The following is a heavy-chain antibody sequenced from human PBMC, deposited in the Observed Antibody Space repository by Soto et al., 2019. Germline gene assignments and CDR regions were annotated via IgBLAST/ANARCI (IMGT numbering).Heavy chain of an antibody. CDR1: GGSISSGDYY. Sequence: QVQLQESGPGLVEPSQTLSLTCSVSGGSISSGDYYWSWIRQPPGKGLEWIGYMFYVGATYYNQSLKSRVTISVDTSKYQFSLKLSSVTAADSAVYHCARVXXXCSSPSCRGRNWFDPWGQGTLVTVTS. J-gene: IGHJ5*02. V-gene: IGHV4-30-4*01. CDR3: ARVXXXCSSPSCRGRNWFDP. CDR2: MFYVGAT. D-gene: IGHD2-2*01.